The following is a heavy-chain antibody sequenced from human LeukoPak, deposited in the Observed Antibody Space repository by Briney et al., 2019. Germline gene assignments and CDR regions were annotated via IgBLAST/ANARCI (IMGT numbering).Heavy chain of an antibody. CDR1: GFTFSSYA. J-gene: IGHJ4*02. Sequence: GGSLRLSCAASGFTFSSYAMSWVRQAPGKGLEWVSAISGSGGSTYYADSVEGRFTISRDNSKNTLYLQMNSLRAEDTAVYYCAKDQLAARPRGRLDYWGQGTLVTVSS. CDR3: AKDQLAARPRGRLDY. V-gene: IGHV3-23*01. CDR2: ISGSGGST. D-gene: IGHD6-6*01.